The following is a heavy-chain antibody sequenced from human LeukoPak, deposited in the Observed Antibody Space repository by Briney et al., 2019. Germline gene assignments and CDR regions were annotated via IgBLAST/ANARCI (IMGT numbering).Heavy chain of an antibody. V-gene: IGHV1-18*01. CDR3: ARGGRWESHTDY. CDR2: IRAYNGNT. CDR1: GYTFIDCG. Sequence: ASVKVSCKSAGYTFIDCGITWVRQTRTQALQWMGWIRAYNGNTNYARDIQRRATMTTDASTTTAYMELRNLRSDDTAVYYCARGGRWESHTDYWGQGNLVTVSS. J-gene: IGHJ4*02. D-gene: IGHD1-26*01.